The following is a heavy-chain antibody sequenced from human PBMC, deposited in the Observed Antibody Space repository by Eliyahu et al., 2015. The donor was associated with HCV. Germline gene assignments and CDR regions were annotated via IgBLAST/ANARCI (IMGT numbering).Heavy chain of an antibody. V-gene: IGHV4-34*01. D-gene: IGHD3-10*01. CDR1: GGFFSIXH. CDR3: ATARRRTFGDLVPDY. CDR2: INHSGST. Sequence: QVQLQQWGARLLKPSEXLSLXCAVYGGFFSIXHWSWIRQPPGKGLEWIGEINHSGSTNYNPSLKSRVTISVDTSKNQFSLKLRSVTAADAAVYYCATARRRTFGDLVPDYWGQGTLVTVSS. J-gene: IGHJ4*02.